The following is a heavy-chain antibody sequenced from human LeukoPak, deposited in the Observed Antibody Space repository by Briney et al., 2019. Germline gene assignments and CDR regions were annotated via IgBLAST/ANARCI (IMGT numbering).Heavy chain of an antibody. CDR2: VNAGNGNT. V-gene: IGHV1-3*03. J-gene: IGHJ5*02. Sequence: ASVKVSCKASGYTFTSYAMHWVRQAPGQRLEGMGWVNAGNGNTKYSQEFQGRVTITRDTSASTAYMELSSLRSEDMAVYYCARGRAVVAASDNWFDPWGQGTLVTVSS. D-gene: IGHD2-15*01. CDR1: GYTFTSYA. CDR3: ARGRAVVAASDNWFDP.